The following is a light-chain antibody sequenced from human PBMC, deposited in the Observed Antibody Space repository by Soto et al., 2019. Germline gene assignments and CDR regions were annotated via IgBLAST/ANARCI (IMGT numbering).Light chain of an antibody. CDR1: QSINSF. Sequence: EIVLTQSPGTLSLSPGEGATLSCRASQSINSFLAWYQQRRGQAPRLLIHGASNRATGIPDRFSGSGSGTDFTLTISRLGTEDFAVYYCQQYGGSPRTFGQGTKVEVK. J-gene: IGKJ1*01. CDR2: GAS. CDR3: QQYGGSPRT. V-gene: IGKV3-20*01.